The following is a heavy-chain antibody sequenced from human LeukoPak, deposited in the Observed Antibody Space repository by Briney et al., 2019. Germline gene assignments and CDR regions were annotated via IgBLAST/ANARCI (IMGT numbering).Heavy chain of an antibody. D-gene: IGHD4-17*01. V-gene: IGHV3-30*04. CDR1: GFTFSSYA. Sequence: PGGSLRLSCAASGFTFSSYAMHWVRQAPGKGLEWVAVISYDGSNKYYADSVKGRFTISRDNSKNTLYLQMNSLRAEDTAVYYCARPLDYGGCFFDYWGQGTLVTVSS. CDR3: ARPLDYGGCFFDY. J-gene: IGHJ4*02. CDR2: ISYDGSNK.